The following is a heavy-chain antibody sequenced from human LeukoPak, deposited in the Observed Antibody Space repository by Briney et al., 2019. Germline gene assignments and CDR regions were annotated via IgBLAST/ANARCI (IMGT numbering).Heavy chain of an antibody. D-gene: IGHD6-19*01. V-gene: IGHV1-2*02. CDR1: GYTFTGYY. CDR2: INPNSGGT. J-gene: IGHJ4*02. CDR3: ARDKLLGVAGIDY. Sequence: GASVKVSCKASGYTFTGYYMHWVRQAPGQGLEWMGWINPNSGGTNYAQKFQGRVTMTRDTSISTAYMELSRLRSDDTAVYYCARDKLLGVAGIDYWGQGTLVTVSS.